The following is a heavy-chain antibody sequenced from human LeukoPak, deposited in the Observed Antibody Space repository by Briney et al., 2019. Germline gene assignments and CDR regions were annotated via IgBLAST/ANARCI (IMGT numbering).Heavy chain of an antibody. J-gene: IGHJ6*03. Sequence: ASVKVSCKASGYTFTSYYMHWVRQAPGEGLEWMGIINPSGGSTSYAQKFQGRVTMTRDMSTSTVYMELSSLRSEDTAVYYCARVAAEVVGVPGAIGFGWLRRDYYYMDVWGRGATVTVSS. V-gene: IGHV1-46*01. CDR3: ARVAAEVVGVPGAIGFGWLRRDYYYMDV. CDR1: GYTFTSYY. CDR2: INPSGGST. D-gene: IGHD2-2*02.